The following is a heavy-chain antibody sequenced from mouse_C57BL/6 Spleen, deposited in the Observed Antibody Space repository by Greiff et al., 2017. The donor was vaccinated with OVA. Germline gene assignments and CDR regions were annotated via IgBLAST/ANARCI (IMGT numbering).Heavy chain of an antibody. Sequence: EVKVVESGGGLVKPGGSLKLSCAASGFTFSDYGMHWVRQAPEKGLEWVAYISSGSSTIYYADTVKGRFTISIDNAKNTLFLQMTSLRSEDTAMYYGARRDYGSSYYAMDYWGQGTSVTVSS. CDR1: GFTFSDYG. CDR3: ARRDYGSSYYAMDY. CDR2: ISSGSSTI. V-gene: IGHV5-17*01. J-gene: IGHJ4*01. D-gene: IGHD1-1*01.